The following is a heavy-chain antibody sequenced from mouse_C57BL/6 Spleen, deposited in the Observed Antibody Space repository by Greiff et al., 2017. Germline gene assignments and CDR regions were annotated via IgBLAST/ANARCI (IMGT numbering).Heavy chain of an antibody. CDR1: GFTFSSYA. D-gene: IGHD2-3*01. Sequence: EVMLVESGEGLVKPGGSLKLSCAASGFTFSSYAMSWVRQTPEKRLEWVAYISSGGDYIYYADTVKGRFTISRDNARNTLYLQMSSLKSENTAMYYCTRDDGLHLYFDVWGTGTTFTVSS. CDR3: TRDDGLHLYFDV. V-gene: IGHV5-9-1*02. CDR2: ISSGGDYI. J-gene: IGHJ1*03.